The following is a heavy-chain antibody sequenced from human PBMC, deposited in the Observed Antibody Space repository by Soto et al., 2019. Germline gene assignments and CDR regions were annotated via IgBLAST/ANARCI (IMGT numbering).Heavy chain of an antibody. CDR2: ISAYNGNT. CDR1: GYTFTSYG. Sequence: QVQLVQSGAEVKKPGASVKVSCKASGYTFTSYGISWVRQAPGQGLEWMGWISAYNGNTNYAQKLQGRVTMTTDTPTSTAYMELRSLRSDDTAVYYCARAGKLRFLEWLLSYYYYGMDVWGQGTTVTVSS. V-gene: IGHV1-18*01. J-gene: IGHJ6*02. D-gene: IGHD3-3*01. CDR3: ARAGKLRFLEWLLSYYYYGMDV.